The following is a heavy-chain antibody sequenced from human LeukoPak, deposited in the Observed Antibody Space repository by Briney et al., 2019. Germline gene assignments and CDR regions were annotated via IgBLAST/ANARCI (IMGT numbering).Heavy chain of an antibody. Sequence: SETLSLTCTVSGGSIRSYYWSWLRQPPGKGLEWIGYINYSGSTNYNPSLKSRVTISVDTSKNQFSLKLSSVTAADTAVYYCARVGYSDSLQYEAYYYYYCMDVWGKGTTVTISS. J-gene: IGHJ6*03. D-gene: IGHD6-13*01. CDR2: INYSGST. V-gene: IGHV4-59*01. CDR3: ARVGYSDSLQYEAYYYYYCMDV. CDR1: GGSIRSYY.